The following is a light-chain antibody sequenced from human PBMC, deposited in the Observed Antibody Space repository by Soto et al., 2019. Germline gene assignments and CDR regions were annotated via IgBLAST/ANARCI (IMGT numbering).Light chain of an antibody. CDR1: SSDVGGYNY. CDR2: DVS. CDR3: CSYAGSIYV. J-gene: IGLJ1*01. V-gene: IGLV2-11*01. Sequence: QSVLTQPRSVSGSPGQSVTISCTGTSSDVGGYNYVSWYQHHPGKAPKLMIYDVSKRPSGVPDRFSGSKSGNPASLTISGLQAEDEADYTCCSYAGSIYVFGTGTKVTVL.